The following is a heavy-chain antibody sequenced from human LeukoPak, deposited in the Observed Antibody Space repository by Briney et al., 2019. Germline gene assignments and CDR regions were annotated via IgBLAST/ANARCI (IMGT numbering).Heavy chain of an antibody. Sequence: PGGSLRLSCAASGFTFRNYAMSWVRQAPGKGLEWVSVIYSGGSTYYADSVKGRFTISRHNSKNTLYLQMNSLRAEDTAVYYCASTYYYTYYYYGMDVWGQGTTVTVSS. CDR1: GFTFRNYA. J-gene: IGHJ6*02. CDR2: IYSGGST. CDR3: ASTYYYTYYYYGMDV. D-gene: IGHD3-10*01. V-gene: IGHV3-53*04.